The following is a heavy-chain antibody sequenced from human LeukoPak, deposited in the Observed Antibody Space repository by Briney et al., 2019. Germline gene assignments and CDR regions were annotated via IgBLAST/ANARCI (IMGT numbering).Heavy chain of an antibody. CDR1: GGSFSGYY. CDR3: ARGSSGYSYTGEDTFDP. V-gene: IGHV4-34*01. J-gene: IGHJ5*02. D-gene: IGHD3-22*01. Sequence: SETLPLTCAVYGGSFSGYYWSWIRQPPGKGLEWIGEINHSGSTNYNPSLKSRVTISVDTSKNQFSLKLSSVTAADTAVYYCARGSSGYSYTGEDTFDPWGQGTLVTVSS. CDR2: INHSGST.